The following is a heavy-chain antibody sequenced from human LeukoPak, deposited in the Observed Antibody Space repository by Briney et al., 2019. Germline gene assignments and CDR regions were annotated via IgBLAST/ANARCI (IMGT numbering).Heavy chain of an antibody. CDR2: ISDSSSYI. CDR1: GFSFSSYT. CDR3: AREGSGSHYNVVLDY. D-gene: IGHD3-10*01. V-gene: IGHV3-21*01. Sequence: GGSLRPSCAASGFSFSSYTMSWVRQAPGKGLEWVSSISDSSSYIYNADSVKGRFTISRDNAKNSLYLQMNSLRAEDTAVYYCAREGSGSHYNVVLDYWGQGTLVTVSS. J-gene: IGHJ4*02.